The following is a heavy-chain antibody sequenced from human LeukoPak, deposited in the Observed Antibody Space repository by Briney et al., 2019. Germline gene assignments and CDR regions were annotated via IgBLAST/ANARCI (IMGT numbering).Heavy chain of an antibody. J-gene: IGHJ4*02. CDR2: IYHTGST. CDR1: GGSISTNNW. D-gene: IGHD3-16*01. V-gene: IGHV4-4*02. CDR3: AKSGDYLWDY. Sequence: PSETLSLTCAVSGGSISTNNWWSWVRQPPGKGLERIGEIYHTGSTNYSPSLRSRVTMSIDKSNNQFSLNLNSVTAADTAVYYCAKSGDYLWDYWGQGTLVTVSS.